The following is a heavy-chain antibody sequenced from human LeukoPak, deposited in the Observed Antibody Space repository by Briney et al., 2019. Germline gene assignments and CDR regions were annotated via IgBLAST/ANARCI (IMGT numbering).Heavy chain of an antibody. Sequence: SETLSLTCTVSGGSISSSSYYWGWIRQPPGKGLEWIGSIYYSGSTYYNPSLKSRVTISVDTSKNQFSLKLSSVTAADTAVYYCASNWYQSRALWFGELSRLTWGQGTLVTVSS. D-gene: IGHD3-10*01. CDR2: IYYSGST. CDR1: GGSISSSSYY. J-gene: IGHJ5*02. V-gene: IGHV4-39*01. CDR3: ASNWYQSRALWFGELSRLT.